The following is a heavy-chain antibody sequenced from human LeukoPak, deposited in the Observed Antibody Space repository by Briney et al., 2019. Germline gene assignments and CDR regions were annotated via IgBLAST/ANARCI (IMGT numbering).Heavy chain of an antibody. CDR1: GLTFSSYA. Sequence: GGSLRLSCAASGLTFSSYAMSWVHQAPGKGLEWVSAISGSGGSTYYADSVKGRFTISRDNSKNTLYLQMNSLRAEDTAVYYCAIQGAFYDSSGSAVGSAWGQGTMVTVSS. D-gene: IGHD3-22*01. V-gene: IGHV3-23*01. J-gene: IGHJ3*01. CDR2: ISGSGGST. CDR3: AIQGAFYDSSGSAVGSA.